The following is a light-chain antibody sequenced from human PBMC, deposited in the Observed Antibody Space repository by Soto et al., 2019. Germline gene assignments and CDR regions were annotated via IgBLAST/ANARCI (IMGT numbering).Light chain of an antibody. CDR2: GAS. CDR3: QRYGG. Sequence: EIVLTQSPGTLSLSPGERATLSCRASQSVSNNYLAWYQQKPGQAPRRLIYGASSRATGIPDRFSGSGSETDFTLTISSLEPEDFAVYYCQRYGGFGQGTKVDIK. J-gene: IGKJ1*01. CDR1: QSVSNNY. V-gene: IGKV3-20*01.